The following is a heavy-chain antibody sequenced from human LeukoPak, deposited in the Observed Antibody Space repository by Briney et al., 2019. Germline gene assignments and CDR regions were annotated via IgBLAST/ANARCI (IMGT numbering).Heavy chain of an antibody. CDR3: ASRIVVSPTAIETWFDS. CDR2: VSHSGAT. Sequence: SETLSLTCAVSGASVSSSTYFWGWIRQPPAEGPEWLGSVSHSGATYYNPSLKSRVTISLDTSKNQITLTVTSVTVADTALYFCASRIVVSPTAIETWFDSWGQGTLVTVSS. V-gene: IGHV4-39*06. D-gene: IGHD2-2*01. CDR1: GASVSSSTYF. J-gene: IGHJ5*01.